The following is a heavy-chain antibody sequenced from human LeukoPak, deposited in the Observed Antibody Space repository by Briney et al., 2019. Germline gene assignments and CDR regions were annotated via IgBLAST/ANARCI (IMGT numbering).Heavy chain of an antibody. V-gene: IGHV3-15*01. CDR2: IKSKTDGGTT. CDR1: GFTFSNAW. Sequence: KAGGSLRLSCAASGFTFSNAWMSWVRQAPGKGLEWVGRIKSKTDGGTTDYAAPVKGRFTISRDDSNNTLYLQMNSLKTEDTAVYYCTTGYCSGGSCPWAPDSYWYFDLWGRGTLVTVSS. CDR3: TTGYCSGGSCPWAPDSYWYFDL. J-gene: IGHJ2*01. D-gene: IGHD2-15*01.